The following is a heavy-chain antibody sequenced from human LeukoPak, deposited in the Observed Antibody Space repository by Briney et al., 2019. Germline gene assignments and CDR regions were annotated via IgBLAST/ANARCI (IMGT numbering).Heavy chain of an antibody. D-gene: IGHD2-21*02. V-gene: IGHV4-30-4*01. J-gene: IGHJ2*01. CDR1: GGSISSGDYY. CDR3: ARHLSANCGGDCYSHWYFDL. Sequence: SETLSLTCTVSGGSISSGDYYWSCIRQPPGKGLEWIGYIYYSRSTYYSSSLKSRVTISVDTSKNQFSLKLSSVTAADTAVYYCARHLSANCGGDCYSHWYFDLWGRGTLLTVSS. CDR2: IYYSRST.